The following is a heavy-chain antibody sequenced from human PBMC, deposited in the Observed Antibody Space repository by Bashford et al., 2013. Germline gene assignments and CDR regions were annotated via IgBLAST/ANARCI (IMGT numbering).Heavy chain of an antibody. J-gene: IGHJ4*02. Sequence: LRLSCAASGFTFSSYAMHWVRQAPGKGLEWVAVISYDGSNKYYADSVKGRFTISRDNAKNSLFLQMNSLRAEDTALYYCATERAAARGYWGQGTLVTVSS. V-gene: IGHV3-30*04. CDR3: ATERAAARGY. CDR1: GFTFSSYA. D-gene: IGHD6-13*01. CDR2: ISYDGSNK.